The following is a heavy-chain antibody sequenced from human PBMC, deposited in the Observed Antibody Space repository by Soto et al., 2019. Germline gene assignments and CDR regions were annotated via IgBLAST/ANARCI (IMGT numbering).Heavy chain of an antibody. CDR1: GFIFRNYA. J-gene: IGHJ4*02. Sequence: GGSLRLSCAASGFIFRNYAMSWVRQAPGKGLEWVSAIGGNGADTYYADSVKGRFTISRDNTKDTLYLQRNSLRAEDTAVYFCAIPSGLTVTGPDYWGQGTLVTVSS. CDR2: IGGNGADT. V-gene: IGHV3-23*01. CDR3: AIPSGLTVTGPDY. D-gene: IGHD6-19*01.